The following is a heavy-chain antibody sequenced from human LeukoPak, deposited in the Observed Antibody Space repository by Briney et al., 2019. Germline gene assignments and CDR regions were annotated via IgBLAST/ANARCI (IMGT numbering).Heavy chain of an antibody. CDR2: ISSSGSTI. J-gene: IGHJ4*02. V-gene: IGHV3-48*03. Sequence: GGSLRLSCAASGFTFSSYEMNWVRQAPGKGLEWVSYISSSGSTIYYADSVKGRFTISRDNAKNSLYLQMNSLRAEDTAVYYCARDRGYSSFDYWGQGTLVTVSS. CDR3: ARDRGYSSFDY. CDR1: GFTFSSYE. D-gene: IGHD6-19*01.